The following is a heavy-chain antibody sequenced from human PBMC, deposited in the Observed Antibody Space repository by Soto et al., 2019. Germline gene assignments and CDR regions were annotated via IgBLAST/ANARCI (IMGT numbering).Heavy chain of an antibody. CDR1: GFTFSSYA. CDR3: ARRIQFGYGMDV. Sequence: EVQLVESGGGLVQPGGSLRLSCAASGFTFSSYAMHWVRQAPGKGLEYVSVITSNGGNTDYASSVKGRFTISRDNSKNTLYLQMGSLRAEDMAVYYCARRIQFGYGMDVWGQGTTVTASS. D-gene: IGHD3-16*01. V-gene: IGHV3-64*01. CDR2: ITSNGGNT. J-gene: IGHJ6*02.